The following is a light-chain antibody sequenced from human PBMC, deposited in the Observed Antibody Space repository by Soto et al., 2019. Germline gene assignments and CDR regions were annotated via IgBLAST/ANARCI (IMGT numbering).Light chain of an antibody. CDR1: QSVRSF. Sequence: EIVLTQSPATLSVSPGETVTLSCRASQSVRSFLAWYQQKPGQAPRLLIYDAFKRDPGIPARFSGSVAGTVFTLTISNLVHEDFAVYSCQQRNDWASITFGQGTRLEIK. V-gene: IGKV3-11*01. J-gene: IGKJ5*01. CDR2: DAF. CDR3: QQRNDWASIT.